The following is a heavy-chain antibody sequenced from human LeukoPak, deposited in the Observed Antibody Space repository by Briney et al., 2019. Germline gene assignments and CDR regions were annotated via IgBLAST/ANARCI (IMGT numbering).Heavy chain of an antibody. D-gene: IGHD5-18*01. CDR3: ARDKSGYSYGYPDGDFDY. CDR2: INPNSGGT. CDR1: GYTFTGYY. J-gene: IGHJ4*02. V-gene: IGHV1-2*06. Sequence: GASVKVSCKASGYTFTGYYTHWVRQAPGQGLEWMGRINPNSGGTNYAQKFQGRVTMTRDTSISTAYMELSRLRSDDTAVYYCARDKSGYSYGYPDGDFDYWGQGTLVTVSS.